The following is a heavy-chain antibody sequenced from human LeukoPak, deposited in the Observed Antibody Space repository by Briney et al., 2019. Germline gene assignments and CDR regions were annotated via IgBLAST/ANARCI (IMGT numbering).Heavy chain of an antibody. J-gene: IGHJ3*02. CDR3: ARGYYDSSGYYYVGAFDI. CDR1: GYTFTGYY. D-gene: IGHD3-22*01. CDR2: INPNSGGT. V-gene: IGHV1-2*02. Sequence: ASVKVSCKASGYTFTGYYMHWVRQAPGQGLEWMGWINPNSGGTNYAQKFQGRVTMTRDTSISTAYMELSRLRSDDTAVYYCARGYYDSSGYYYVGAFDIWGQGTMVTVSS.